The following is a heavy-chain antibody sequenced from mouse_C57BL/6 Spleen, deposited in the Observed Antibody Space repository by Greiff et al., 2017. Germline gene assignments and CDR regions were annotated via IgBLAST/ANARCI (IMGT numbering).Heavy chain of an antibody. CDR2: ISSGSSTI. D-gene: IGHD1-1*01. V-gene: IGHV5-17*01. CDR3: ARGYYCGSSYELAY. CDR1: GFTFSDYG. J-gene: IGHJ3*01. Sequence: DVKLVESGGGLVKPGGSLKLSCAASGFTFSDYGMHWVRQAPEKGLEWVAYISSGSSTIYYADTVKGRFTISRDNAKNTLFLQMTSLRSEDTAMYYCARGYYCGSSYELAYWGQGTLVTVSA.